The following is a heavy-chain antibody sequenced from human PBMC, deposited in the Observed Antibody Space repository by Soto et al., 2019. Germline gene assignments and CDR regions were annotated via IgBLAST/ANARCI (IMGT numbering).Heavy chain of an antibody. CDR2: VYNIGST. Sequence: QVQLQESGPGLVEPSQTLSLTCTVSGGSISSGGYFWSWIRQPPGKGLEWIGHVYNIGSTYSNPSLTSRVTISVDTSKNQFSLRLSFVTAADTAVYYCDRGPAGDKVDYWGQGTLVTVSS. CDR3: DRGPAGDKVDY. J-gene: IGHJ4*02. D-gene: IGHD7-27*01. CDR1: GGSISSGGYF. V-gene: IGHV4-30-4*01.